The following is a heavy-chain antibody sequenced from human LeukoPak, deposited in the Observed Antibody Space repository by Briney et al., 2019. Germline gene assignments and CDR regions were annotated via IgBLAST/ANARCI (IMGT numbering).Heavy chain of an antibody. D-gene: IGHD3-22*01. J-gene: IGHJ4*02. Sequence: GASVKVSCKASVYTFTSYVISWVRQAAGQGLEWMGWISAYNDITNNAQNIQSRVTMTRETSTSTAYMELRSLRSDDTAVYYCARDQWRNSGNNYDSSDYYDYWGQGTLVTVSS. CDR1: VYTFTSYV. CDR3: ARDQWRNSGNNYDSSDYYDY. CDR2: ISAYNDIT. V-gene: IGHV1-18*01.